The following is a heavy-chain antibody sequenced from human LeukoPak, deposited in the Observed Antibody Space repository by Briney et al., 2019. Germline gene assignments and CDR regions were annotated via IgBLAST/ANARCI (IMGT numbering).Heavy chain of an antibody. V-gene: IGHV1-2*02. J-gene: IGHJ4*02. CDR3: AVVWELPYFDY. D-gene: IGHD1-26*01. CDR1: GYTVTAYS. CDR2: INPNSGGT. Sequence: ASVKVSCKASGYTVTAYSMDWVRQAPGQGLEWMGWINPNSGGTNYAQKFQGRVTMTRDTSISTAYMELSRLRSDDTAVYYCAVVWELPYFDYWGQGTLVTVSS.